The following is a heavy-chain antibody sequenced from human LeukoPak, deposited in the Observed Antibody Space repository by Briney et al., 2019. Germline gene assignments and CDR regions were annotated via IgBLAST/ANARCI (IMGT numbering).Heavy chain of an antibody. CDR3: ARGNNYYDSSGYYRAFDI. CDR1: GFTFSSYG. J-gene: IGHJ3*02. Sequence: GRSLRLSCAASGFTFSSYGMYWVRQAPGKGLEWVAVIWYDGSNKYYADSVKGRFTISRDNSKNTLYLQMNSLRAEDTAVYYCARGNNYYDSSGYYRAFDIWGQGAMVTVSS. CDR2: IWYDGSNK. V-gene: IGHV3-33*01. D-gene: IGHD3-22*01.